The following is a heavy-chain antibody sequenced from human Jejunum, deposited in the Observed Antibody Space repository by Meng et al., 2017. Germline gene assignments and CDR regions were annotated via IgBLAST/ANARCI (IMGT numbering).Heavy chain of an antibody. Sequence: QVQLQESGPGLVKPSGTLSLTCAVSGGSITSTKWWSWVRQTPGKGLEWIGEVFHSGTPNYNPSLMSRLTMSVDKSKNQFSLNLTSVTAADTAVYYCASRPVGIRTYYFDCWGQGTLVTVSS. V-gene: IGHV4-4*02. CDR1: GGSITSTKW. J-gene: IGHJ4*02. CDR3: ASRPVGIRTYYFDC. D-gene: IGHD2-21*01. CDR2: VFHSGTP.